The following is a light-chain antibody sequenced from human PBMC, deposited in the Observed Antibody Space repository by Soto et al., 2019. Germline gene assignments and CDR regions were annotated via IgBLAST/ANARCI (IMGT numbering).Light chain of an antibody. CDR3: QQANSFPLT. J-gene: IGKJ4*01. CDR1: QGISYW. V-gene: IGKV1-12*01. Sequence: DIQMTQSPSSVSASVGDRVTITCRASQGISYWLAWYQQKPGKVPKLLIYSASSLQSGVPSRFSGSGSGTDFTLTISSLHPEDFATYYCQQANSFPLTFGGGTKVEIK. CDR2: SAS.